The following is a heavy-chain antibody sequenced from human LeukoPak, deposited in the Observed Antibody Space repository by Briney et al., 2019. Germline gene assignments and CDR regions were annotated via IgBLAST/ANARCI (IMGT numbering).Heavy chain of an antibody. CDR3: ARNPTL. Sequence: PSETLSLTCAVPGGSITNNHWRSWVRQPPGKGLEWIGEIYHSGNTNYNPSLKSRVTISVDKSKNQFSLELTSVTAADAAVYYCARNPTLWGQGTLVTVSS. CDR1: GGSITNNHW. V-gene: IGHV4-4*02. CDR2: IYHSGNT. J-gene: IGHJ4*02.